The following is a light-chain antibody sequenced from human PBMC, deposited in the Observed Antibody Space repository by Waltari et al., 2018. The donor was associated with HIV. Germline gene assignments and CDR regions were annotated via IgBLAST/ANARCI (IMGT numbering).Light chain of an antibody. CDR3: SSYGGANKPVV. CDR1: PRDIGGLNS. Sequence: QSPLPHPPSAPGPLGQSVTTPCPGTPRDIGGLNSASCYQHDPGKAPKLMIYDVSRRPSGVPDRFSGSKSGSTASLTVSGLQAEDEADYYCSSYGGANKPVVFGGGTKLTVL. J-gene: IGLJ2*01. CDR2: DVS. V-gene: IGLV2-8*01.